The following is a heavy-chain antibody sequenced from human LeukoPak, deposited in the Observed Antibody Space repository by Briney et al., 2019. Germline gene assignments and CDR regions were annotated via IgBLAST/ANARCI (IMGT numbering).Heavy chain of an antibody. CDR2: ISYDGSNK. CDR1: GFTFSSYA. Sequence: GRSLRLSCAASGFTFSSYAMHWVRQAPGKGLEWVAVISYDGSNKYYADSVKGRFTISRDNSKNTLYLQMNSLRAEDTAVCYCARDGDDSSGYLGYYFDYWGQGTLVTVSS. CDR3: ARDGDDSSGYLGYYFDY. V-gene: IGHV3-30*04. J-gene: IGHJ4*02. D-gene: IGHD3-22*01.